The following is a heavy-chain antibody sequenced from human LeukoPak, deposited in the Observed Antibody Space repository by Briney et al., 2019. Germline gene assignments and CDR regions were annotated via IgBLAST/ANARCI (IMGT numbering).Heavy chain of an antibody. CDR3: ARCEYGDYGDY. CDR1: GFTFSDYY. D-gene: IGHD4-17*01. Sequence: GGSLRLSCAASGFTFSDYYMSWIRQAPGKGLEWVSYISSSSSYTNYADSVKGRFTISRDNAKNSLYLQMYSLRAEDTAVYYCARCEYGDYGDYWGQGTLVTVSS. J-gene: IGHJ4*02. V-gene: IGHV3-11*06. CDR2: ISSSSSYT.